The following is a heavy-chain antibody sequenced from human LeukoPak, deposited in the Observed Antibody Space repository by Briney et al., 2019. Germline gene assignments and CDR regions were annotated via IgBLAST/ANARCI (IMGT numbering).Heavy chain of an antibody. CDR3: ARGVEGRVGYYYYYMDV. Sequence: SETLSLTCTVSGGSISSGGYYWSWIRQHPGKGLEWIGYIYYSGSTYYNPSLKRRVTISVDTSKNQFSLKLSSVTAADTAVYYCARGVEGRVGYYYYYMDVWGKGTTVTVSS. J-gene: IGHJ6*03. CDR2: IYYSGST. D-gene: IGHD1-26*01. CDR1: GGSISSGGYY. V-gene: IGHV4-31*03.